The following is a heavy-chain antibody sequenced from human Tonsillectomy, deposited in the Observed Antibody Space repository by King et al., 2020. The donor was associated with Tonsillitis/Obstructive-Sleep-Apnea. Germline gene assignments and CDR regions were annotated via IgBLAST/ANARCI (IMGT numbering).Heavy chain of an antibody. Sequence: QLQESGPRLVKPSETLALTCTVSGGSISSSSYYWGWIRQPPGKGLEWIGSIYYSGRTYYNPSLKSRVTMSVDTSKNQFSLKLTSVIAADRAVYYCARAPNYYDSSGYYSYWRFGLWGRGPLGPVSS. CDR2: IYYSGRT. J-gene: IGHJ2*01. CDR3: ARAPNYYDSSGYYSYWRFGL. D-gene: IGHD3-22*01. V-gene: IGHV4-39*07. CDR1: GGSISSSSYY.